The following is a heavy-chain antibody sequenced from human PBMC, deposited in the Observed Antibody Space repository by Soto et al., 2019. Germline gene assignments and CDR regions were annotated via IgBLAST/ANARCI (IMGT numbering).Heavy chain of an antibody. Sequence: THSLNSTVSGGNIGSGGYSCSWIRQPPGKGLEWIGYIYHSGSTYYNPSLKSRVTISVDRSKNQFSLKLSSVTAADTAVYYCAAGGGLPRYYWGQGALVTVSS. CDR2: IYHSGST. D-gene: IGHD5-12*01. J-gene: IGHJ4*02. CDR3: AAGGGLPRYY. CDR1: GGNIGSGGYS. V-gene: IGHV4-30-2*01.